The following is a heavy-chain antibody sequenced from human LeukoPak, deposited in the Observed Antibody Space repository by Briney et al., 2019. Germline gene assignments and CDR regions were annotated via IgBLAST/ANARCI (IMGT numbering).Heavy chain of an antibody. CDR2: ISGSGVDT. J-gene: IGHJ4*02. D-gene: IGHD3-10*01. CDR1: GLSFSTYA. CDR3: ASGTYRLGDY. V-gene: IGHV3-23*01. Sequence: GGSLRLSCAASGLSFSTYAVSWVRQAPGKGLEWVAGISGSGVDTHYAGSVNGRFRISRDNSANTLYLQMNSLREEDTALYYCASGTYRLGDYWGQGTQVAVSP.